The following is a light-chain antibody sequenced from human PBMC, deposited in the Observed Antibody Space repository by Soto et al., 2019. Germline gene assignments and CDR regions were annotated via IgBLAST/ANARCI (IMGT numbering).Light chain of an antibody. V-gene: IGKV1-39*01. CDR2: AAS. CDR1: QGISTY. Sequence: DIQMTQYPSSLSASVGDRVTITCRASQGISTYLNCYQQKPGKAPKLLIYAASSLQSGVPSRLSGSGYETDLTLTISSMQHEDFETYSCQQSYSTTWTFGHGTKVDIK. CDR3: QQSYSTTWT. J-gene: IGKJ1*01.